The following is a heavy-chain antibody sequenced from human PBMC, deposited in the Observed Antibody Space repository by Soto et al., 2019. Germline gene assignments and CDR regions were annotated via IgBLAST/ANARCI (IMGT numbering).Heavy chain of an antibody. J-gene: IGHJ4*02. D-gene: IGHD3-22*01. CDR1: GYTFTRHL. V-gene: IGHV5-51*01. Sequence: PGEALKISCKCSGYTFTRHLITLVRQMPGKGLEWMGIVYPGDSDTTYSPSFQGQVTISVDKSINTAYLQWSTLTASDTAMYYCARGGYSDSSNYLKCLDYWGQGTLVSVSS. CDR3: ARGGYSDSSNYLKCLDY. CDR2: VYPGDSDT.